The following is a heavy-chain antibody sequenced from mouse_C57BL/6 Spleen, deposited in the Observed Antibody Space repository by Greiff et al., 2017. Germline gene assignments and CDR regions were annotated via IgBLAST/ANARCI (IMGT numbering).Heavy chain of an antibody. CDR2: ISNGGGST. V-gene: IGHV5-12*01. J-gene: IGHJ4*01. CDR3: ARHGWYDSYAMDY. D-gene: IGHD2-1*01. CDR1: GFTFSDYY. Sequence: EVKLVESGGGLVQPGGSLKLSCAASGFTFSDYYMYWVRQTPEKRLEWVAYISNGGGSTYYPDTVKGRFTISRDNAKNTLYLQMSRLKSEDTAMYYCARHGWYDSYAMDYWGQGTSVTVSS.